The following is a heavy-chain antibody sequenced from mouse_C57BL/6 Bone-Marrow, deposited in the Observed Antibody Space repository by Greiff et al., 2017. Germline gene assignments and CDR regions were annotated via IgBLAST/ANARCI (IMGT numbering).Heavy chain of an antibody. V-gene: IGHV3-6*01. CDR1: GYSITSGYY. CDR3: ARAGLGPAWFAY. Sequence: VQLKESGPGLVKPSQSLSLTCSVTGYSITSGYYWNWIRQFPGTNLEWMGYISYDGSNNYNPSLKNRISITRDTSKNQFFLKLNSVTTEDTATYYCARAGLGPAWFAYWGQGTLVTVSA. D-gene: IGHD4-1*01. J-gene: IGHJ3*01. CDR2: ISYDGSN.